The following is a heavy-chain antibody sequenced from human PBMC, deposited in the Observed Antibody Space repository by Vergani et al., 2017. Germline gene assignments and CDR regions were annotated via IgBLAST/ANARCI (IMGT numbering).Heavy chain of an antibody. D-gene: IGHD1-1*01. Sequence: QVHLVESGGGVVQPGRSLRLSCVVSGFTSSYYGMHWVRQAPGKGLEWVAVISYDGTRKYYADSVKGRFNISRDNYKSTLYLQMNSLRTDDTAVYYCATKSCGTPGCQIGYFREGGQGTLVTVSS. CDR3: ATKSCGTPGCQIGYFRE. V-gene: IGHV3-30*03. CDR2: ISYDGTRK. J-gene: IGHJ1*01. CDR1: GFTSSYYG.